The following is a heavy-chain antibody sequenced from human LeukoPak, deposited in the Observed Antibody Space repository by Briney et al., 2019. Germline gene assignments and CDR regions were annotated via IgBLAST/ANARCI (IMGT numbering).Heavy chain of an antibody. CDR1: GGSISSYY. Sequence: SETLSLTCTVSGGSISSYYWSWIRQPPGKGLEWIGYIYDSGSTNYNPSLKSRVTISVDTSKNQFSLKLTSVTAADTAVYYCARVGYCSTTRCLRPFDYWGQGTLVTVSS. J-gene: IGHJ4*02. CDR2: IYDSGST. V-gene: IGHV4-59*01. D-gene: IGHD2-2*01. CDR3: ARVGYCSTTRCLRPFDY.